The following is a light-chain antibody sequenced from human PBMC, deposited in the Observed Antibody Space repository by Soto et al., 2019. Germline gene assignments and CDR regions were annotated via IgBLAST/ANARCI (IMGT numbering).Light chain of an antibody. J-gene: IGKJ5*01. V-gene: IGKV3D-20*02. CDR1: QSVSSNY. CDR2: DAS. CDR3: QQRSSAIT. Sequence: EIVLTQSPGTLSLSPGERATLSCMASQSVSSNYLAWYQQKPGQAPRLLIYDASNRATGIPARFSGRGSGTDFTLTISSLEPEDFAVYYCQQRSSAITFGQGTRLEI.